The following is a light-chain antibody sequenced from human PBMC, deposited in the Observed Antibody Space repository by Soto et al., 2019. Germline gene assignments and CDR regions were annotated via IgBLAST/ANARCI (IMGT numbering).Light chain of an antibody. Sequence: QSALTQPASVSGSPGQSITISCTGTSSDVGGYNYVSWYQQHPGKAPNLVIYDVSNRPSGVSNRFSGSKSGNTASLTISGLQAEDEADYYCSLYTSSKTLVLGGGTKLTVL. CDR2: DVS. V-gene: IGLV2-14*03. CDR1: SSDVGGYNY. CDR3: SLYTSSKTLV. J-gene: IGLJ2*01.